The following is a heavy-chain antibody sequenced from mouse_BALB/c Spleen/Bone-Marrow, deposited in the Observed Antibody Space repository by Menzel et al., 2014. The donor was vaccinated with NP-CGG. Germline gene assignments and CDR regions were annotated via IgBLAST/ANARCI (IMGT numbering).Heavy chain of an antibody. CDR1: EYEFPSHD. Sequence: EVKLMESGGGLVLPGESLKLSCESNEYEFPSHDMSWVRKTPEKRLELVAAINSDGGSTYYPDTMERRFIISRDNSKKTLYLQMGSLRSEDTAFYYCARHGDYYGSSLFAYWGRGTLVTVSA. V-gene: IGHV5-2*01. J-gene: IGHJ3*01. CDR3: ARHGDYYGSSLFAY. D-gene: IGHD1-1*01. CDR2: INSDGGST.